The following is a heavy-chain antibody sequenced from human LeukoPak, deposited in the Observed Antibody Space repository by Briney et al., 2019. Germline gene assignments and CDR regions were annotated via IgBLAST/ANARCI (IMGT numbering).Heavy chain of an antibody. CDR2: ISSSGSTI. D-gene: IGHD6-13*01. CDR1: GLTXSDYY. V-gene: IGHV3-11*01. Sequence: GGSLRLSCAASGLTXSDYYMSWIRQXXXXGLEWVSYISSSGSTIYYADSVKGRFTISRDNAKNSLYLQMNSLRAEDTAVYYCARDFLAAAATIDYWGQGTLVTVSS. J-gene: IGHJ4*02. CDR3: ARDFLAAAATIDY.